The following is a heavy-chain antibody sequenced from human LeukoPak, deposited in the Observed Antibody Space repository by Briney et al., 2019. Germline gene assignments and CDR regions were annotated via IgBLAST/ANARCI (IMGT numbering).Heavy chain of an antibody. CDR1: GGTFSSYA. V-gene: IGHV1-69*01. Sequence: GASVKVSCKASGGTFSSYAISWVRQAPGQGLEWVGGIIPIFGTANYAQKFQGRVTITADESTSTAYMELSSLRSEDTAVYYCARAYGMTTESTYYFDYWGQGTLVTVSS. D-gene: IGHD4-17*01. CDR2: IIPIFGTA. CDR3: ARAYGMTTESTYYFDY. J-gene: IGHJ4*02.